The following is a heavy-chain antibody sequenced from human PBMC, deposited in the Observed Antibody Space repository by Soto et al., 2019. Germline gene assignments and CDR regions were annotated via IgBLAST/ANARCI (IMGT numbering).Heavy chain of an antibody. CDR1: GGSISSSSYY. J-gene: IGHJ5*02. V-gene: IGHV4-39*01. CDR3: AATYYYDSNAYSPPANP. CDR2: VFYSGRT. D-gene: IGHD3-22*01. Sequence: QLQLQESGPGLVKPSETLSLTCTVSGGSISSSSYYWGWMRQPPGKGLEWIGSVFYSGRTYYNPSLKSRVTISVDTSKNQFSLKLNSVTAADTAMYYCAATYYYDSNAYSPPANPWGQGTLVTVSS.